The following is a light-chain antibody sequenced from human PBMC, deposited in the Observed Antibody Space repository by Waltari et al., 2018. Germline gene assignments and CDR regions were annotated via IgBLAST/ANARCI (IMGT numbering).Light chain of an antibody. Sequence: DMQMTQSPSSVSASVGARVTITCRASQAISTWLAWYQQKPGKAPKLLIYSASSLQSAVPSRFSGSGSGTDFTLTISSLQPEDFATYYCQQAYSFPLTFGQGTKLEIK. CDR1: QAISTW. CDR2: SAS. V-gene: IGKV1-12*01. CDR3: QQAYSFPLT. J-gene: IGKJ2*01.